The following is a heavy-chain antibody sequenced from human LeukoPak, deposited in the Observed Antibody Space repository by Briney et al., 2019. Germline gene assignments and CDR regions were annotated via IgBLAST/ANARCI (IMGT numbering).Heavy chain of an antibody. J-gene: IGHJ4*02. CDR3: ARGSLIDY. Sequence: PGGSLRLSCAASGFNFSSYGMHWVRQAPGKGLEWVAVISYDGRNNYYGDSVKGRFTISRDNAKNSLYLQMNGLRAEDTAVYYCARGSLIDYWGQGTLVTVSS. CDR1: GFNFSSYG. V-gene: IGHV3-30*03. CDR2: ISYDGRNN.